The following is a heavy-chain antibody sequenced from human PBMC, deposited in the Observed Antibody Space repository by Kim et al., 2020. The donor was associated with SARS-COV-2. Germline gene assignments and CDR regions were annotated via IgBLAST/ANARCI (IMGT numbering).Heavy chain of an antibody. V-gene: IGHV3-23*01. Sequence: GGSLRLSCAASGFTFSSYAMSWVRQAPGKGLEWVSAISGSGGSTYYADSVKGRFTISRDNSKNTLYLQMNSLRAEDTAVYYCAKAFYSSSWYPPLENYGMDVWGQGTTVTVSS. J-gene: IGHJ6*02. CDR1: GFTFSSYA. CDR2: ISGSGGST. D-gene: IGHD6-13*01. CDR3: AKAFYSSSWYPPLENYGMDV.